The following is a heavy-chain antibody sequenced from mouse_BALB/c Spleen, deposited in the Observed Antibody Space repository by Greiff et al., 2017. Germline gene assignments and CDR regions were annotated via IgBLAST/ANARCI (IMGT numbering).Heavy chain of an antibody. Sequence: EVQGVESGGGLVKPGGSLKLSCAASGFTFSSYAMSWVRQTPEKRLEWVASISSGGSTYYPDSVKGRFTISRDNARNILYLQMSSLRSEDTAMYYCARGRYYGSSYYFDYWGQGTTLTVSS. J-gene: IGHJ2*01. D-gene: IGHD1-1*01. V-gene: IGHV5-6-5*01. CDR2: ISSGGST. CDR3: ARGRYYGSSYYFDY. CDR1: GFTFSSYA.